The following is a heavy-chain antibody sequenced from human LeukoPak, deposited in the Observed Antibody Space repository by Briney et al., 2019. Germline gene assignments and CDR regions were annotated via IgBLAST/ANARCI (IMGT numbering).Heavy chain of an antibody. CDR2: INHSGST. CDR1: GGSFSGYY. CDR3: ARGEYSYGFDY. J-gene: IGHJ4*02. D-gene: IGHD5-18*01. Sequence: PSETLSLTCAVYGGSFSGYYWSWIRQPPGKGLEWIGEINHSGSTNYNPSLKSRVTISVDTSKNQFSLKLSSVTAADTAVYYCARGEYSYGFDYWGPGTLVTVSS. V-gene: IGHV4-34*01.